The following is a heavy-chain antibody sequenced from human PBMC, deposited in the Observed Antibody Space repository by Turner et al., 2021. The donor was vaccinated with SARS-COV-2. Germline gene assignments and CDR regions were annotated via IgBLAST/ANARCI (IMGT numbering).Heavy chain of an antibody. CDR1: GFTVSSNY. V-gene: IGHV3-23*04. D-gene: IGHD3-10*02. J-gene: IGHJ4*02. CDR3: AKLFVYGASFDY. Sequence: EVQLVESGGGLVQPGGSLRLSCAASGFTVSSNYMSWVRQAPGKGLEWVSVISDSGGSTYYADSVKGRFTISRDNSKNTLYLQMNSLRAEDTAVYYCAKLFVYGASFDYWGQGTLVTVSS. CDR2: ISDSGGST.